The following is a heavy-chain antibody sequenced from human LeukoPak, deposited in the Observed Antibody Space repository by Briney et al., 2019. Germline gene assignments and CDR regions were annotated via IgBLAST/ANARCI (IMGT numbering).Heavy chain of an antibody. Sequence: PGGSLRLSCAASGFTFSNYEMNWVRQAPGKGLEWVSYISSSGTLMLYSDSVKGRFTISRDNASVSLQMNSLRAEDTALYYCARSITDYGDYDSPFFDYWGQGTLVTVSS. J-gene: IGHJ4*02. D-gene: IGHD4-17*01. CDR3: ARSITDYGDYDSPFFDY. CDR2: ISSSGTLM. V-gene: IGHV3-48*03. CDR1: GFTFSNYE.